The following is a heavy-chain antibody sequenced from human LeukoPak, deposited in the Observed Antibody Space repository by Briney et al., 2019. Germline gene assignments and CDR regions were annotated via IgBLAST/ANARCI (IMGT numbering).Heavy chain of an antibody. CDR2: IYPNTGGT. Sequence: ASVKVSCKASGYTFTSYYIHWVRQAPGQGLEWMGWIYPNTGGTNYGQTFQGRVTMTRDTSINTVYMELSSLRFDDTAVYYCARDASRNWFDPWGQGTLVTVSS. CDR3: ARDASRNWFDP. J-gene: IGHJ5*02. V-gene: IGHV1-2*02. CDR1: GYTFTSYY.